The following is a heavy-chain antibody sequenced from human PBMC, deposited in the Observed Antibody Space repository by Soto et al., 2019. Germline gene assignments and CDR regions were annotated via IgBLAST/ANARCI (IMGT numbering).Heavy chain of an antibody. Sequence: SETLSLTCAVYGGSFSGYYWSWIRQPQWKGLAWNGEINHSGSTNYNTSLKSRVTISVEMSKKQFSLKLSAVTAADPAVYYCARGGRQQLIPTPISYKIDYWGQGTLVTVSS. D-gene: IGHD6-13*01. CDR2: INHSGST. CDR1: GGSFSGYY. V-gene: IGHV4-34*01. CDR3: ARGGRQQLIPTPISYKIDY. J-gene: IGHJ4*02.